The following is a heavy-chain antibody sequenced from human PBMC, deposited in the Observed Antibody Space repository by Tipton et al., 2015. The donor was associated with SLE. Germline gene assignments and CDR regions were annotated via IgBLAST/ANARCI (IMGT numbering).Heavy chain of an antibody. V-gene: IGHV5-51*03. CDR2: IYPGDSDT. CDR3: ARRFHLGELSLYGDAFDI. D-gene: IGHD3-16*02. J-gene: IGHJ3*02. CDR1: GYSFNTNW. Sequence: QSGAEVKKPGESLKISCKGSGYSFNTNWIGWVRQMPGKGLEWMGIIYPGDSDTTYSPSFQGQVTISADKSINTAHLQWSSLKASDTAIYYCARRFHLGELSLYGDAFDIWGQGTMVTVSS.